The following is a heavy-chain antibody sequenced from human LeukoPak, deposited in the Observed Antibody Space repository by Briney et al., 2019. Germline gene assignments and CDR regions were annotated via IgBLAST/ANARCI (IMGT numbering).Heavy chain of an antibody. CDR3: ARDSGDSLDY. CDR1: GYTFTDYG. CDR2: ISAYNGNT. D-gene: IGHD4-17*01. Sequence: ASVKVSCKASGYTFTDYGISWVRQAPGQGLEWMGWISAYNGNTNYAQKLQGRITMTTDTSTSTANMELRSLRSDDTALYYCARDSGDSLDYWGQGILVTVSS. V-gene: IGHV1-18*01. J-gene: IGHJ4*02.